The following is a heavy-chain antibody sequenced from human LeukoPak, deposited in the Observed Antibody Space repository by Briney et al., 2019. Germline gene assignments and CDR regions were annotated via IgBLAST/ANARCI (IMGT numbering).Heavy chain of an antibody. D-gene: IGHD3-22*01. CDR2: VYNRGST. J-gene: IGHJ4*02. CDR1: GDSISGYY. Sequence: SDTLSLTCSVSGDSISGYYWSWIRQPPGKGLEWIGCVYNRGSTYYNASLNSRVTISLDTPRKEVSLKLTSVTAADTAVYFCARSRTNTEAYYELDYWGRGTMVTLSS. V-gene: IGHV4-59*08. CDR3: ARSRTNTEAYYELDY.